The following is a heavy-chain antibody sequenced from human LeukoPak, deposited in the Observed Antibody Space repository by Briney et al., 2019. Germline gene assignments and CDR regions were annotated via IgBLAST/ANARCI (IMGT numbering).Heavy chain of an antibody. D-gene: IGHD2-15*01. Sequence: SETLSLTCTVSGGSISSYYWSWIRQPPGKGLEWIGYIYYSGSTNYNPSLKSRVTISVDTSKNQFSLKLSSVTAADTAVYYCARVGGYYSGGSCYSMRENWYFDLWGRGTLVTVSS. CDR2: IYYSGST. J-gene: IGHJ2*01. CDR1: GGSISSYY. V-gene: IGHV4-59*01. CDR3: ARVGGYYSGGSCYSMRENWYFDL.